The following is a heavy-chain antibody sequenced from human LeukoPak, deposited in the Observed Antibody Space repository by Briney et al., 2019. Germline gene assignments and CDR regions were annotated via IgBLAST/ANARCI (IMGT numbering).Heavy chain of an antibody. Sequence: GGSLRLSCAGSGFTFSNYNMNWVRQAPGKGLEWVSSITGSSAYIYYADSVKGRFTISRDNAKNSLYLQMNSLRAEDTAEYYCARDRYCSGGSCYFGHYYYYMDVWGKGTTVTVSS. CDR1: GFTFSNYN. V-gene: IGHV3-21*01. J-gene: IGHJ6*03. D-gene: IGHD2-15*01. CDR3: ARDRYCSGGSCYFGHYYYYMDV. CDR2: ITGSSAYI.